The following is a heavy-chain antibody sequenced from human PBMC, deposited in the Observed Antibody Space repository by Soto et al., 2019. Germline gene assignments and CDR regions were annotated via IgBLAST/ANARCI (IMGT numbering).Heavy chain of an antibody. D-gene: IGHD6-13*01. CDR1: GGSISSDDYY. CDR2: IYYSGST. CDR3: ARGVAAAGTGYFDY. J-gene: IGHJ4*02. V-gene: IGHV4-30-4*01. Sequence: PSETLSLTCTVSGGSISSDDYYLSWIRQPPGKGLEWIGNIYYSGSTYYPPSLKSRVTISVDTSKNQFSLKLSFVTAADTAVYYCARGVAAAGTGYFDYWGQGTLVT.